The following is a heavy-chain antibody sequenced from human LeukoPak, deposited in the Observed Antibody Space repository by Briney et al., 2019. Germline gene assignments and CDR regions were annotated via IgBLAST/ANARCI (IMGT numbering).Heavy chain of an antibody. CDR3: AKDTSPLCYYYGMDV. CDR1: GFTFSSYA. J-gene: IGHJ6*02. Sequence: PGGSLRLSCAASGFTFSSYAMSWVRQASGKGLEWVSAISGSGGSTYYADSVKGRFTISRDNSKNTLYLQMNSLRADDTAVYYCAKDTSPLCYYYGMDVWGQGTTVTVSS. D-gene: IGHD2-2*01. V-gene: IGHV3-23*01. CDR2: ISGSGGST.